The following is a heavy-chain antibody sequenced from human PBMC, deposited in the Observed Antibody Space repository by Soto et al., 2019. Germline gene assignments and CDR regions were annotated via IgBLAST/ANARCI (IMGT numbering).Heavy chain of an antibody. V-gene: IGHV4-59*08. J-gene: IGHJ4*02. Sequence: SETLSLTCTVSGGSIRSYCWSWIRQPPGKGLEWIGYIYYSGSTNYNPSLKSRVTLSVDTSKNQFSLKLSSVTAADTAVYYCARHDIVAVPAVFDSWGQGTLVTVSS. CDR3: ARHDIVAVPAVFDS. CDR1: GGSIRSYC. D-gene: IGHD2-2*01. CDR2: IYYSGST.